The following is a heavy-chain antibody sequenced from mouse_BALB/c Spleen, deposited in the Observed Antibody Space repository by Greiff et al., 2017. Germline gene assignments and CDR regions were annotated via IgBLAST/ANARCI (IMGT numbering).Heavy chain of an antibody. J-gene: IGHJ4*01. Sequence: VKLMESGPGLVAPSPSLSITCTVSGFSLTSYGVHWVRQPPGKGLEWLGVIWAGGSTNYNSALMSRLSISKDNSKSQVFLKMNSLQTDDTAMYYCASTTVGPMDYWGQGTSVTVSS. CDR2: IWAGGST. D-gene: IGHD1-1*01. V-gene: IGHV2-9*02. CDR3: ASTTVGPMDY. CDR1: GFSLTSYG.